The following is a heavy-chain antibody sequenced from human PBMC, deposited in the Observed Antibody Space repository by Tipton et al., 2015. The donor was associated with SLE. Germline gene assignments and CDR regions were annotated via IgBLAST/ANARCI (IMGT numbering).Heavy chain of an antibody. CDR3: AKRINLEFGY. Sequence: SLRLSCAASGFTFSSYAMSWVRQAPGKGLEWVSGISGTGGSTYYADSVKGRFTISRDNSKSTLYLQMNSLRAEDTAVYYCAKRINLEFGYWGQGTLVTVSS. D-gene: IGHD3-10*01. J-gene: IGHJ4*02. V-gene: IGHV3-23*01. CDR2: ISGTGGST. CDR1: GFTFSSYA.